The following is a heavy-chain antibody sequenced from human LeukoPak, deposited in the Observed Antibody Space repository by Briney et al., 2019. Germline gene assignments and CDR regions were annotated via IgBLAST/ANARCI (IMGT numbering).Heavy chain of an antibody. J-gene: IGHJ6*02. V-gene: IGHV1-69*13. CDR3: ARGEGYCSSTSCPTAYYGMDV. CDR1: GGTFSSYA. CDR2: IIPIFGTA. Sequence: ASVKVSCKASGGTFSSYAISWVRQAPGQGLEWMGGIIPIFGTANYAQKFHGRVTITADESTSTAYMELSSLRSEDTAVYYCARGEGYCSSTSCPTAYYGMDVWGQGATVTVSS. D-gene: IGHD2-2*01.